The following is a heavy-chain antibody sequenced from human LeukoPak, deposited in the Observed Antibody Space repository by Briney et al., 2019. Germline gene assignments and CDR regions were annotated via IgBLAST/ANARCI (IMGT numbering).Heavy chain of an antibody. J-gene: IGHJ3*02. V-gene: IGHV3-53*01. Sequence: GGSLRLSCAASGFTFSSYAMSWVRQAPGKGLEWVSVFYSGGGTYYADSVKGRFTISRDNSKNTLYLQMNSLRAEDTAVYYCARAPREYSSGLAAFDIWGXXXXXTXSS. CDR2: FYSGGGT. CDR3: ARAPREYSSGLAAFDI. D-gene: IGHD6-19*01. CDR1: GFTFSSYA.